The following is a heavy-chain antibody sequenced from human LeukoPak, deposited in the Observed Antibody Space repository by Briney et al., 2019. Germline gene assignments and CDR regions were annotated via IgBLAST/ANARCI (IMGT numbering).Heavy chain of an antibody. CDR3: AKAHSSSWYRGYFDY. CDR2: ISWNSGSI. J-gene: IGHJ4*02. Sequence: SLRLSCAASGFTFDDYAMHWVRQAPGQGLEWVSGISWNSGSIGYADSVKGRYTISRDNAKNSLYLQMHSLRAEDMALYYCAKAHSSSWYRGYFDYWGQGTLVTVSS. V-gene: IGHV3-9*03. D-gene: IGHD6-13*01. CDR1: GFTFDDYA.